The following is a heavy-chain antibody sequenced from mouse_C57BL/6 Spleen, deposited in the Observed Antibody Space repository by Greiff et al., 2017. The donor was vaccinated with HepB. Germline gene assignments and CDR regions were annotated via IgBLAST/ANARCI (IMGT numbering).Heavy chain of an antibody. V-gene: IGHV1-69*01. Sequence: VQLQQPGAELVMPGASVKLSCKASGYTFTSYWMHWVKQRPGQGLEWIGEIDPSDSYTNYNQKFKGKSTLTVDKSSSTAYMQLSSLTSEDSAVYYCARGEDIYYDYGGDYFDYWGQGTTLTVSS. CDR3: ARGEDIYYDYGGDYFDY. CDR2: IDPSDSYT. CDR1: GYTFTSYW. D-gene: IGHD2-4*01. J-gene: IGHJ2*01.